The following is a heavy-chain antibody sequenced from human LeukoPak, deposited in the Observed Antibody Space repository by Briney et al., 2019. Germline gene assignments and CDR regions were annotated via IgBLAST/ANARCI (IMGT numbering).Heavy chain of an antibody. V-gene: IGHV4-4*07. J-gene: IGHJ6*03. D-gene: IGHD2/OR15-2a*01. CDR3: ARASSNYYDYYMDV. Sequence: SETLSLTCTVSGGSISSYYWSWIRQPAGKGLEWIGRIYTSGSTNYNPSLKSRVTISVDKSKNQFSLKLSSVTAADTAVYYCARASSNYYDYYMDVWGKGTTVTVSS. CDR1: GGSISSYY. CDR2: IYTSGST.